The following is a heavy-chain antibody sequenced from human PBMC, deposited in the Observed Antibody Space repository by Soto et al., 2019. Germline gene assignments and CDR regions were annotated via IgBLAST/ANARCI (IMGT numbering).Heavy chain of an antibody. J-gene: IGHJ4*02. CDR2: MSGVARST. CDR3: AKHGGSYSMYYFDY. V-gene: IGHV3-23*01. Sequence: PGGSLRLSCEASGFTFGDYAMTWVRQAPGKGLEWVSGMSGVARSTFYADSVKGRFTISRDNSKNTLYLQMNSLRAEDTAVYYCAKHGGSYSMYYFDYWGQGTLVTVSS. D-gene: IGHD1-26*01. CDR1: GFTFGDYA.